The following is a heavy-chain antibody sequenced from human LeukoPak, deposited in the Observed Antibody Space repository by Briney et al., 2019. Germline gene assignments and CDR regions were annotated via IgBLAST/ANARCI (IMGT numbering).Heavy chain of an antibody. V-gene: IGHV3-30*04. CDR2: ISYDGSNK. CDR3: ARATSGIRDGYNWHFDY. Sequence: PGGSLRLSCAASGFTFSSYAMHWVRQAPGKGLEWVAVISYDGSNKYYADSVKGRFTISRDNSKNTLYLQMNSLRAEDTAIYYCARATSGIRDGYNWHFDYWGQGTLVTVSS. J-gene: IGHJ4*02. D-gene: IGHD5-24*01. CDR1: GFTFSSYA.